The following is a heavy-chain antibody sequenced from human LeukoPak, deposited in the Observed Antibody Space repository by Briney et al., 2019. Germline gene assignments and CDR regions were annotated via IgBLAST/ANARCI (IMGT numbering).Heavy chain of an antibody. CDR1: GYSFTSYW. Sequence: GESLKISCKGSGYSFTSYWIGWVRQMPGKGLEWMGIIYPGDPDTRYSPSFQGQVTISADKSISTAYLQWSSLKASDTAMYYCARHGGYCSSTSCHNYYYYGMDVWGQGTTVTVSS. J-gene: IGHJ6*02. CDR3: ARHGGYCSSTSCHNYYYYGMDV. V-gene: IGHV5-51*01. D-gene: IGHD2-2*03. CDR2: IYPGDPDT.